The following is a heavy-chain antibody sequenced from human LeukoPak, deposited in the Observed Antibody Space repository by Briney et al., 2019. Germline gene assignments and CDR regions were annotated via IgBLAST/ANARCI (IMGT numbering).Heavy chain of an antibody. CDR3: ARDRSSWYVLAN. Sequence: GGSLRLSCAASGFTFSSYAMSWVRQAPGKGLEWVSAISGSGGSTYYADSVKGRFTISRDNAKNSLYLQMNSLRAEDTAVYYCARDRSSWYVLANWGQGTLVTVSS. CDR2: ISGSGGST. J-gene: IGHJ4*02. D-gene: IGHD6-13*01. V-gene: IGHV3-23*01. CDR1: GFTFSSYA.